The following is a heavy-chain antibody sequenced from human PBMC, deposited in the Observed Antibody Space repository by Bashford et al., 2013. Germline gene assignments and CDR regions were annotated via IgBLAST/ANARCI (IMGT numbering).Heavy chain of an antibody. CDR3: ARHFTARQSPYFDY. V-gene: IGHV4-59*08. Sequence: SETLSLTCTVSGGSISSYYWSWIRQPPGKGLEWIGYIYYSGSTNYNPSLKSRVTISVDTSKNQFSLKLSSVTAADTAVYYCARHFTARQSPYFDYWGQGTLVTVSS. J-gene: IGHJ4*02. CDR2: IYYSGST. CDR1: GGSISSYY. D-gene: IGHD5-18*01.